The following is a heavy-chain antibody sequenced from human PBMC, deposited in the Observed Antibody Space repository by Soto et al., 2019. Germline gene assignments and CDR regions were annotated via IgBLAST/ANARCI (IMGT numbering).Heavy chain of an antibody. Sequence: GGSLRLSCAASGFTFDDYAMNWVRQVPGKGLEWVSGINWNSGSIGYADSVKGRFAISRDHAKNSLHLQMNSLRAEDTAFYYCVKDESINWYSGHFRHWGQGT. CDR2: INWNSGSI. D-gene: IGHD6-13*01. CDR1: GFTFDDYA. CDR3: VKDESINWYSGHFRH. V-gene: IGHV3-9*01. J-gene: IGHJ1*01.